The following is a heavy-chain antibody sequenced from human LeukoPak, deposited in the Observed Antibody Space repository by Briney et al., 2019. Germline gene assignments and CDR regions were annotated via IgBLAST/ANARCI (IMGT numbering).Heavy chain of an antibody. J-gene: IGHJ4*02. CDR1: GYSISSGYY. CDR3: ARDPYCSSTSCPTFDY. CDR2: IYHIGST. D-gene: IGHD2-2*01. Sequence: SETLSLTCTVSGYSISSGYYWGWIRKPPGKGLEWLGSIYHIGSTYYNPSLKSRVTISVDTSKNQFSLKLSSVTAADTAVYYCARDPYCSSTSCPTFDYWGQGALVTVSS. V-gene: IGHV4-38-2*02.